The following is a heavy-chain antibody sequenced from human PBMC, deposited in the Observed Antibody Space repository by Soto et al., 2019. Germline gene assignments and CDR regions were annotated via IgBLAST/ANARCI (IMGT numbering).Heavy chain of an antibody. D-gene: IGHD3-10*01. CDR3: ARDLRDYGSGSLDHFDY. V-gene: IGHV3-66*01. Sequence: GGFLRLSCAASGFTVSSNYMSWVRQAPGKGLEWVSVIYSGGSTYYADSVKGRFTISRDNSKNTLYLQMNSLRAEDTAVYYCARDLRDYGSGSLDHFDYWGQGTLVTVSS. J-gene: IGHJ4*02. CDR1: GFTVSSNY. CDR2: IYSGGST.